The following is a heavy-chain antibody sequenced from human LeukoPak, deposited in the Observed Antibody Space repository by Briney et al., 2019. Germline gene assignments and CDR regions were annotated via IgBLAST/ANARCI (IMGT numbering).Heavy chain of an antibody. V-gene: IGHV3-33*06. D-gene: IGHD2-15*01. CDR2: IWYDGSNK. CDR3: AKPYCSGGSCYSYYYYMDV. CDR1: GFTFDDYA. Sequence: PGGSLRLSCAASGFTFDDYAMHWVRQAPGKGLEWVAVIWYDGSNKYYADSVKGRFTISRDNSKNTLYLQMNSLRAEDTAVYYCAKPYCSGGSCYSYYYYMDVWGKGTTVTVSS. J-gene: IGHJ6*03.